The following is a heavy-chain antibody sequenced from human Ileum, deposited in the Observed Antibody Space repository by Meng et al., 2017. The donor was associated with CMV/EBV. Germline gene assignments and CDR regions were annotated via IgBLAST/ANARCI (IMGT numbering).Heavy chain of an antibody. CDR2: MNPNSGNT. CDR1: YD. Sequence: YDINWVRQATGQGLEWMGWMNPNSGNTGYAQKFQGRVTITRNTSISTAYMELSSLRSEDTAVYYCARRSYCSSTSCYWGNYYYGMDVWGQGTTVTVSS. V-gene: IGHV1-8*03. J-gene: IGHJ6*02. D-gene: IGHD2-2*01. CDR3: ARRSYCSSTSCYWGNYYYGMDV.